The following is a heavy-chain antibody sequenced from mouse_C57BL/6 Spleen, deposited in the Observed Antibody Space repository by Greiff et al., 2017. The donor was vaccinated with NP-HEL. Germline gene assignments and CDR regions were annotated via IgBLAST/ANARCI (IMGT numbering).Heavy chain of an antibody. V-gene: IGHV1-80*01. D-gene: IGHD1-1*01. CDR3: ARGGVTTVAFDY. J-gene: IGHJ2*01. CDR2: IYPGDGAT. CDR1: GYAFSSYW. Sequence: VQLPQSGAELVKPGASVKISCTASGYAFSSYWMNWVKPRPGKGLEWIGPIYPGDGATNYNGKFKGKATLTADKSSSTAYMQLSSLTSEDSAVYFCARGGVTTVAFDYWGQGTTLTVSS.